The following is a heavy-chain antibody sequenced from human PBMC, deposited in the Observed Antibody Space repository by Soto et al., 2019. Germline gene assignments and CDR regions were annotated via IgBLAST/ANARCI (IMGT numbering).Heavy chain of an antibody. V-gene: IGHV3-74*01. CDR1: GFPFSRYW. CDR2: INSDGTIT. Sequence: GGALRLCCAASGFPFSRYWMHWXRQAPGKGLMWVSRINSDGTITTYADSVKGRFTISRDNANKTLYLQMNRLTADDTAVYFSARAMGIGTKYGLDTWGQGTMVTVS. CDR3: ARAMGIGTKYGLDT. J-gene: IGHJ3*02. D-gene: IGHD1-1*01.